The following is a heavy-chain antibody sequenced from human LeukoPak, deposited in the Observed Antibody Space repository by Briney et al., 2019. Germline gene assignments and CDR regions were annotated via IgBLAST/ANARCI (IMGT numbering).Heavy chain of an antibody. J-gene: IGHJ6*02. V-gene: IGHV3-23*01. Sequence: AGSLRFSCAGSGFTFSSYAMSWVRQAPGKGLEWVSTISGSGGACTYYADSVKGRFTVSRDNSRNTLYLPMNSLRAEDTAVYYCVKDRGGSPFYGMDVWGQGTTVTVSS. CDR3: VKDRGGSPFYGMDV. D-gene: IGHD1-26*01. CDR1: GFTFSSYA. CDR2: ISGSGGACT.